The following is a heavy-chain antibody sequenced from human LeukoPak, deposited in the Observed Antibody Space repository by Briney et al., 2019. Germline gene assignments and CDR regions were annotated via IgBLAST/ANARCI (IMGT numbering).Heavy chain of an antibody. CDR2: ISSRSDYI. D-gene: IGHD3-22*01. CDR3: ARDSTDYYDSSGYYGALDS. V-gene: IGHV3-21*01. J-gene: IGHJ4*02. CDR1: GFTFSSST. Sequence: GGSLRLSCAASGFTFSSSTMNWVRQAPGKGLEWVSIISSRSDYIYYADSVKGRFTISRDNAQNSLYLQMHSLRAEDTAVYYCARDSTDYYDSSGYYGALDSWGQGTLVTVSS.